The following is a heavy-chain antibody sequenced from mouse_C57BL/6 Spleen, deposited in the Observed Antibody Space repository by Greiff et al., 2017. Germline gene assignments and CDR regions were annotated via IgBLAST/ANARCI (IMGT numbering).Heavy chain of an antibody. CDR3: VGEGQRGAMDG. J-gene: IGHJ4*01. CDR1: GFTFNTYA. Sequence: EVKVVESGGGLVQPKGSLKLSCAASGFTFNTYAMHWVRQAPGKGLEWVARIRSKSSNYATYYADSVKDRFTISRDDSQSMLYLQMSNLKTEDKAMYYCVGEGQRGAMDGWGQGTSVTVSS. V-gene: IGHV10-3*01. CDR2: IRSKSSNYAT.